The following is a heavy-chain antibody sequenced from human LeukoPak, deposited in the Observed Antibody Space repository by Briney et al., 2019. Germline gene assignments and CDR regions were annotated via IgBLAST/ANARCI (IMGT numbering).Heavy chain of an antibody. CDR3: ARRQCTSSSCYLDY. Sequence: PEGSLRLSCAASGFTFSGYWMHWVRQAPGKGLEYVSAVSADGGSTYYANSVKGRFTISRDISKNMLYLRMGSLRGDDMAVYYCARRQCTSSSCYLDYWGQGTLVTVSS. CDR2: VSADGGST. J-gene: IGHJ4*02. CDR1: GFTFSGYW. D-gene: IGHD2-2*01. V-gene: IGHV3-64*01.